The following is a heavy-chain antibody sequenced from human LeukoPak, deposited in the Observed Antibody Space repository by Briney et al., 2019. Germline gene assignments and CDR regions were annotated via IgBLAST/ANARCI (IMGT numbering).Heavy chain of an antibody. Sequence: GESLKISCKGSGYSFTTYWIVWVRQMPGKGLEWMGIIYPDDPDTRNSPSFQGQVTISADKSISTAYLQWSSLKASDTAMYYCARLAAAGGNPYYLDYWGQGTQVTVSS. CDR3: ARLAAAGGNPYYLDY. CDR2: IYPDDPDT. D-gene: IGHD6-25*01. J-gene: IGHJ4*02. CDR1: GYSFTTYW. V-gene: IGHV5-51*01.